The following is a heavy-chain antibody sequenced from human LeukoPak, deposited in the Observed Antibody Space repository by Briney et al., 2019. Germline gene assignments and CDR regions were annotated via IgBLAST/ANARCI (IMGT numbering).Heavy chain of an antibody. CDR3: ARGPITIFGVVPAPYYMDV. CDR2: MNPNSDNT. CDR1: GYTFTSYD. V-gene: IGHV1-8*01. Sequence: ASVKVSCKASGYTFTSYDINWVRQATGQGLEWMGWMNPNSDNTGHAQKFQGRVTMTRNTSISTAYMELSSLRSEDTAVYYCARGPITIFGVVPAPYYMDVWGKGTTVTVSS. D-gene: IGHD3-3*01. J-gene: IGHJ6*03.